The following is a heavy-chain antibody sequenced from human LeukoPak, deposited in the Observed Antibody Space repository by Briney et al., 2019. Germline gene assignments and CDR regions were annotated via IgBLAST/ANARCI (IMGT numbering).Heavy chain of an antibody. CDR1: GFTFDDYA. CDR3: AKDMDDILTGHFDD. CDR2: ISWNSGSI. D-gene: IGHD3-9*01. V-gene: IGHV3-9*01. Sequence: GRSLRLSCAASGFTFDDYAMHWVRQAPGKGLEWVSGISWNSGSIAYADSVKGRFTISRDNAKNSLYLQMNSLRGADTALYYCAKDMDDILTGHFDDWGQGTLVTVTS. J-gene: IGHJ4*02.